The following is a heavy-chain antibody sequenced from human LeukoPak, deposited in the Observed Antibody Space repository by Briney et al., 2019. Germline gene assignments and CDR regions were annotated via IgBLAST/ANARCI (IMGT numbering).Heavy chain of an antibody. CDR1: GGSFSGYY. D-gene: IGHD2/OR15-2a*01. Sequence: PSETLSLTCAVYGGSFSGYYWSWIRQPPGKGLEWIGEINHSGSTYYNPSLKSRVTISVDRSKNQFSLKLSSVTAADTAVYYCARVSFFIHGMDVWGQGTTVTVSS. V-gene: IGHV4-34*01. CDR3: ARVSFFIHGMDV. CDR2: INHSGST. J-gene: IGHJ6*02.